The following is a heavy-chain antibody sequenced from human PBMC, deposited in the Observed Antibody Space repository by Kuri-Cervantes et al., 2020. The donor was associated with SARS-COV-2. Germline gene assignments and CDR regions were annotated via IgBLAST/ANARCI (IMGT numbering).Heavy chain of an antibody. Sequence: GESLKISCAASGFTFSSYRMNWVRQAPGKGLEWVSYISSSSSTIYYADSVKGRFTISRDNAKNSLYLQMNSLRAEDTAVYYCARGKYYDFWSGYYGPIDYWGQGTLVTVSS. D-gene: IGHD3-3*01. CDR1: GFTFSSYR. CDR3: ARGKYYDFWSGYYGPIDY. J-gene: IGHJ4*02. CDR2: ISSSSSTI. V-gene: IGHV3-48*01.